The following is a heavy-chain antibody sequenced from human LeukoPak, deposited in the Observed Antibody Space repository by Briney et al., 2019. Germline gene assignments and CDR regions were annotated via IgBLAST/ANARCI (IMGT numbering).Heavy chain of an antibody. V-gene: IGHV4-31*03. Sequence: PSQTLSLTCTVSGGSISSGGYYWSWIRQHPGKGLEWIGYIYYSGSTYYNPSLKSRVTISVGTSKNQFSLKLSSVTAADTAVYYCARVRTSYCSSTSCHGPFDIWGQGTMVTVSS. CDR2: IYYSGST. J-gene: IGHJ3*02. CDR1: GGSISSGGYY. D-gene: IGHD2-2*01. CDR3: ARVRTSYCSSTSCHGPFDI.